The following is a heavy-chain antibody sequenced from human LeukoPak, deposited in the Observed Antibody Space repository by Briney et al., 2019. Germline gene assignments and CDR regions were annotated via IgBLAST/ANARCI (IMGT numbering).Heavy chain of an antibody. D-gene: IGHD3-10*01. CDR2: ISGSGGST. Sequence: GGSLRLSCAASGFTFSSYPMSWVRQASGKGPELVSTISGSGGSTYYADSVKGRSTISRDNSKNTLFLQMNSLRAEDTAVYYCATDRFASGSYGNFDNWGQGTLVTVSS. CDR1: GFTFSSYP. CDR3: ATDRFASGSYGNFDN. J-gene: IGHJ4*02. V-gene: IGHV3-23*01.